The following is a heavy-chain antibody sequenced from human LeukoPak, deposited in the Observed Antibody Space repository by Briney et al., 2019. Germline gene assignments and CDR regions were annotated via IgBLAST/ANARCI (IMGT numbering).Heavy chain of an antibody. CDR1: GGSISSSSYY. D-gene: IGHD4-23*01. CDR3: ARWGHYGGFDFDY. V-gene: IGHV4-39*01. CDR2: IYYSGST. J-gene: IGHJ4*02. Sequence: SETLSLTCTVSGGSISSSSYYWGWIRQPPGKGLEWIGSIYYSGSTYYNPSLKSRVTISVDTSKNQFSLKLSSVTAPDTAVYYCARWGHYGGFDFDYWGQGTLVTVSS.